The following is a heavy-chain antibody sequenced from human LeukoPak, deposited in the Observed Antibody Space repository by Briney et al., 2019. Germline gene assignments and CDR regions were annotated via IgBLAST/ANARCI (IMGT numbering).Heavy chain of an antibody. CDR3: VRCLRGWYYFDW. CDR1: GFTFSTFG. Sequence: GGSLILSCAASGFTFSTFGMRWVRQAPGKGLEWVSTIPASGGNTYYADSVRGRFTISRDNSKNTLYLQINSLTAEDTAIYYCVRCLRGWYYFDWWGQGTLVTVSS. D-gene: IGHD6-19*01. J-gene: IGHJ4*02. V-gene: IGHV3-23*01. CDR2: IPASGGNT.